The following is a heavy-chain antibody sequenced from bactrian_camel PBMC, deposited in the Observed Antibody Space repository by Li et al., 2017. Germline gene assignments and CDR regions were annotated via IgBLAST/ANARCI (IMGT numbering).Heavy chain of an antibody. CDR2: IYADGRKT. V-gene: IGHV3-2*01. D-gene: IGHD3*01. Sequence: HVQLVESGGGLVQPGGSLRLSCAASGFTFSSYYMSWVRQAPGKGLEWVSSIYADGRKTFYADSVKGRFTISRDNSKKEVYLQMSSLKPEDTAMYYCAADVDRPPRGAWSRPEAYDVYGKGTQVTVSS. J-gene: IGHJ4*01. CDR1: GFTFSSYY.